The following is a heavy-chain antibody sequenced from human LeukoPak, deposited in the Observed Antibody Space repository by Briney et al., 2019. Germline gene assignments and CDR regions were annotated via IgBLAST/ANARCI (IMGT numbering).Heavy chain of an antibody. V-gene: IGHV4-34*01. CDR3: ARAPKYYDFWSTPGPNFDY. D-gene: IGHD3-3*01. CDR2: INHSGST. J-gene: IGHJ4*02. Sequence: SETLSLTCAVYGGSFSGYYWSWIRQPPGEGLEWIGEINHSGSTNYNPSLKSRVTISVDTSKNQFSLKLSSVTAADTAVYYCARAPKYYDFWSTPGPNFDYWGQGTLVTVSS. CDR1: GGSFSGYY.